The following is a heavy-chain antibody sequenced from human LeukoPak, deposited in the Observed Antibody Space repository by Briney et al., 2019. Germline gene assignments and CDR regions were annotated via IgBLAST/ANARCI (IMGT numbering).Heavy chain of an antibody. V-gene: IGHV3-30-3*01. CDR2: ISYDGSNK. J-gene: IGHJ6*02. D-gene: IGHD6-13*01. Sequence: GGSLRLSCAASGFTFSSYAMHWVRQAPGKGLEWVAVISYDGSNKYYADSVKGRSTISRDNSKNTLYLQMNSLRAEDTAVYYCARALRRGIAAAGTSTPYRGMDVWGQGTTVTVSS. CDR1: GFTFSSYA. CDR3: ARALRRGIAAAGTSTPYRGMDV.